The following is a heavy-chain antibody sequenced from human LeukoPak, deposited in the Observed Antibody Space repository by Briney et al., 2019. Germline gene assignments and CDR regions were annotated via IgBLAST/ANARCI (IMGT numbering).Heavy chain of an antibody. J-gene: IGHJ4*02. D-gene: IGHD7-27*01. CDR1: GYTFTGYY. CDR3: ARSGTAEGLVFDY. V-gene: IGHV1-2*02. CDR2: IYRNSDGT. Sequence: ASVKVSCKASGYTFTGYYLNWVRQAPGQGLEWMGWIYRNSDGTNYAQKFQDRVAMTTDTSISTAYMELSRLRSDDTAVYYCARSGTAEGLVFDYWGQGTLVTVSS.